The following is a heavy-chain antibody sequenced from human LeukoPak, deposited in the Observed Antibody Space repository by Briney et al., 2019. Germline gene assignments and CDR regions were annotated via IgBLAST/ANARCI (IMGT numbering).Heavy chain of an antibody. CDR1: GFTFSSYS. D-gene: IGHD6-19*01. CDR3: ARDGQWPAHTAFDI. Sequence: GGSLRLSCAASGFTFSSYSMNWVRQAPGKGLEWVSSISSSSSYIYYADSVKGRFTISRDNAKNSLYLQMNSLRAEDTAVYYCARDGQWPAHTAFDIWGQGTMVTVSS. V-gene: IGHV3-21*01. CDR2: ISSSSSYI. J-gene: IGHJ3*02.